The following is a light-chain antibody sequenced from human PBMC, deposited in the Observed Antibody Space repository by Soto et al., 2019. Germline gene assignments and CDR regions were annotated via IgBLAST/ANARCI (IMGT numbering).Light chain of an antibody. CDR3: QSYDSSLSTYVV. J-gene: IGLJ2*01. V-gene: IGLV1-40*01. Sequence: QSVLTQPPSVSGAPGQRVTISCTGSSSNIGAGYDVNWYQQLPGTAPKLLIYGNDNWPSGVPDRFSGSKSGTSASLAITGLQAEDEADYYCQSYDSSLSTYVVFGGGTQLTVL. CDR1: SSNIGAGYD. CDR2: GND.